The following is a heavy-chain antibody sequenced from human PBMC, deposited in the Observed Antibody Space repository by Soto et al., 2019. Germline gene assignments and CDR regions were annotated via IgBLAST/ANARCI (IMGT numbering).Heavy chain of an antibody. CDR2: ISDRGDTT. CDR1: GFTIRSYA. CDR3: AKDKAGTTSFDY. V-gene: IGHV3-23*01. J-gene: IGHJ4*02. Sequence: PGGSLRLSCAVSGFTIRSYAMSWVRQAPGKGLEWVSAISDRGDTTHYADSVKGRFTISRDTAKNTLHLQMNTLRVEDTAVYYCAKDKAGTTSFDYWGRGTLVTVSS. D-gene: IGHD1-1*01.